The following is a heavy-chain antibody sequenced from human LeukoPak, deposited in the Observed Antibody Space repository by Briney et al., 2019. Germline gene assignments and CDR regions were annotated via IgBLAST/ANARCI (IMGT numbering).Heavy chain of an antibody. Sequence: SVKVSCKXSGGTFSSYAISWVRQSPGQGLEWMGGIIPIFGTANYSQKFQGRVTITADESTSTAYMELSSLRSEDTAVYYCASTYYDFCSGYSPYYYYMDVWGKGTTVTVSS. CDR1: GGTFSSYA. CDR2: IIPIFGTA. CDR3: ASTYYDFCSGYSPYYYYMDV. V-gene: IGHV1-69*01. D-gene: IGHD3-3*01. J-gene: IGHJ6*03.